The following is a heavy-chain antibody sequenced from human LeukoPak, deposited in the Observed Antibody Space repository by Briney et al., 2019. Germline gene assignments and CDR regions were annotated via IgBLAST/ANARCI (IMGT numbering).Heavy chain of an antibody. D-gene: IGHD1-20*01. V-gene: IGHV3-49*04. Sequence: PGRSLRLSCTASGFTFGDYVMSWVRQAPGKGLEWVGFIRSKAYGGTTEYAASVKGRFTISRDDSKSIAYLQMNSLKTEDTAVYYCTRVTSPYSYYYMDVWGKGTTVTVSS. CDR1: GFTFGDYV. J-gene: IGHJ6*03. CDR3: TRVTSPYSYYYMDV. CDR2: IRSKAYGGTT.